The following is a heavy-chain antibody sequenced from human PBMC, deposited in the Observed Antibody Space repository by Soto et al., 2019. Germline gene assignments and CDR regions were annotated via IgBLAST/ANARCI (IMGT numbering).Heavy chain of an antibody. D-gene: IGHD6-13*01. CDR1: GYTFTGYY. CDR2: INPNSGGT. CDR3: ARYSSSWSRGPYYFDY. J-gene: IGHJ4*02. Sequence: ASVKVSCKASGYTFTGYYMHWVRQAPGQGLEWMGWINPNSGGTNYAQKFQGWVTMTRDTSISTAYMELSRLRSDDTAVYYCARYSSSWSRGPYYFDYWGQGTLVTVSS. V-gene: IGHV1-2*04.